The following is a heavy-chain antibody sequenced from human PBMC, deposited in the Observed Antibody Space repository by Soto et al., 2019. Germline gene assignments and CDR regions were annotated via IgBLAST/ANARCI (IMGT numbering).Heavy chain of an antibody. CDR2: IVVGSGNT. CDR1: GFTFTSSA. Sequence: QMQLVQSGPEVKKPGTSVKVSCKASGFTFTSSAMQWVRQARGQRLEWIGWIVVGSGNTNYAQKFQERVTITRDMSTSKAYMELSSLRSDDTAVYYCAAAPRGYSGYGDHDAFDIWGQGTMVTVSS. V-gene: IGHV1-58*02. J-gene: IGHJ3*02. D-gene: IGHD5-12*01. CDR3: AAAPRGYSGYGDHDAFDI.